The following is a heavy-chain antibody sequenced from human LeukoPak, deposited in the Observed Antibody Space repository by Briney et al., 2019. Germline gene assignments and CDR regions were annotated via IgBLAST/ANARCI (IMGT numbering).Heavy chain of an antibody. D-gene: IGHD3-10*01. Sequence: GESLKISCKGSGYSFTSYWISWVRQMPGKGLEWMGRIDPSDSYTNYSPSFQGHVTISADKSISTAYLQWSSLKAPDTAMYYCASQRITMVRGVPDYWGRGTLVTVSS. CDR2: IDPSDSYT. CDR1: GYSFTSYW. CDR3: ASQRITMVRGVPDY. J-gene: IGHJ4*02. V-gene: IGHV5-10-1*01.